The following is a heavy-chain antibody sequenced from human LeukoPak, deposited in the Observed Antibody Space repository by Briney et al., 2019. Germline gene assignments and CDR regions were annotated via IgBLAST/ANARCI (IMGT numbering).Heavy chain of an antibody. V-gene: IGHV3-30*18. Sequence: GGSLRLSCAASGFTFSSYGMHWVRQAPGKGLEWVAVISYDGSNKYYADSVKGRFTISRDNSKNTLYLQMNSLRAEDTAVYYCAKATSFGELLSRDAFDIWGQGTMVTVSS. J-gene: IGHJ3*02. CDR3: AKATSFGELLSRDAFDI. D-gene: IGHD3-10*01. CDR1: GFTFSSYG. CDR2: ISYDGSNK.